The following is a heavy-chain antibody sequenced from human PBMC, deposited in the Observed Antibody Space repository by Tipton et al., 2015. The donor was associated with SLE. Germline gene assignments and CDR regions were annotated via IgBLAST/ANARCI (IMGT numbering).Heavy chain of an antibody. CDR2: IIPIFGTA. Sequence: QLVQSGAEVKKPGASVKVSCKASGYTFTSYGISWVRQAPGQGLEWMGGIIPIFGTANYAQKFQGRVTMTTDTSTSTAYMELRSLRSDDTAVYYCASAYSSSWPYYFDYWGQGTLVTVSS. J-gene: IGHJ4*02. D-gene: IGHD6-13*01. CDR1: GYTFTSYG. CDR3: ASAYSSSWPYYFDY. V-gene: IGHV1-18*01.